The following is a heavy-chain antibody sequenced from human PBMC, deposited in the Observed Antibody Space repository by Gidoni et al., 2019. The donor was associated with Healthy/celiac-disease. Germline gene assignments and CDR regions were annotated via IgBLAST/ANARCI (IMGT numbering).Heavy chain of an antibody. CDR3: ARGRQVVPAAIEGGWSAGTRTRYFDL. J-gene: IGHJ2*01. CDR1: GGSFSGYY. CDR2: INHSGST. V-gene: IGHV4-34*01. D-gene: IGHD2-2*02. Sequence: QVQLQQWGAGLLKPSETLSLTCAVYGGSFSGYYWSWIRPPPGKGLEWIGEINHSGSTNYNPSLKSRGTISVDTSKNQFSLKLSSGTAADTAVYYCARGRQVVPAAIEGGWSAGTRTRYFDLWGRGTLVTVSS.